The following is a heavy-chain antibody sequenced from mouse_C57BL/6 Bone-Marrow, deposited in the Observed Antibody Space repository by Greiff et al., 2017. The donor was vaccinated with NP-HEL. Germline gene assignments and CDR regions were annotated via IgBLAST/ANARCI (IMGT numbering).Heavy chain of an antibody. CDR1: GYTFTDYY. V-gene: IGHV1-19*01. CDR2: INPYNGGT. Sequence: DVKLQESGPVLVKPGASVKMSCKASGYTFTDYYMNWVKQSHGKSLEWIGVINPYNGGTSYNQKFKGKATLTVDKSSSTAYMELNSLTSEDSAVYYCARMSPYWYFDVWGTGTTVTVSS. J-gene: IGHJ1*03. CDR3: ARMSPYWYFDV.